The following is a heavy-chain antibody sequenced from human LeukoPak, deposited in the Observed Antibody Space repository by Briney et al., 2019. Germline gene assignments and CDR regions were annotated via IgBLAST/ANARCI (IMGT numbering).Heavy chain of an antibody. V-gene: IGHV3-23*01. CDR1: GFTFSNYA. CDR2: IWGDDDKT. Sequence: GGSLRLSCVASGFTFSNYAMTWVRQAPGKGVELVAGIWGDDDKTVYGDAVKGRFTISRDNSKNTLYLQMNSLRADDTAVYYCAKTQGYYDAWGQGALVTVSS. D-gene: IGHD2-15*01. J-gene: IGHJ5*02. CDR3: AKTQGYYDA.